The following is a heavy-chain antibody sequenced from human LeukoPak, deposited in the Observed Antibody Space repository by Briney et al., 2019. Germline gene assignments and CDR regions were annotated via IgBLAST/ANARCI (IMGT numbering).Heavy chain of an antibody. Sequence: GGSLRLSCAASGFTFSSYEIKWVRQAPGKGLEWVSYISSSGSTIYYADSVKGRFTISRDNAKNSLYLQMNSLRAEDTAVYYCASAYCSSTSCYFAGYFDYWGQGALVTVSS. D-gene: IGHD2-2*01. CDR1: GFTFSSYE. V-gene: IGHV3-48*03. CDR2: ISSSGSTI. CDR3: ASAYCSSTSCYFAGYFDY. J-gene: IGHJ4*02.